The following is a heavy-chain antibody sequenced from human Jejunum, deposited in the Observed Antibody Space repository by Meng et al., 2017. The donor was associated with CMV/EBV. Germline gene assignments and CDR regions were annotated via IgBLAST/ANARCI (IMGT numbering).Heavy chain of an antibody. Sequence: FTFNDYAMRWVRQFPGKGLEWVSGISWNSGSIRYAGSVKGRFTVSRDNAKNSLYLQMNSLRPEDTALYYCAKDMSRGVTGTTTFDYWGQGTLVTVSS. CDR2: ISWNSGSI. CDR3: AKDMSRGVTGTTTFDY. CDR1: FTFNDYA. J-gene: IGHJ4*02. D-gene: IGHD1-7*01. V-gene: IGHV3-9*01.